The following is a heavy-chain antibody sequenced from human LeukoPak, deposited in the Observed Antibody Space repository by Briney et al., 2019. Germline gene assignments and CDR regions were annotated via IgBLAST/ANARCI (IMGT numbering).Heavy chain of an antibody. Sequence: PGRSLRLSCAASGFTFSSYAMHWVRQAPGKGLEWVAVISYDGSNKYYADSVKGRFTISRDNSKNTLYLQMNSLRAEDTAVYYCASGKLPARGLDSPDIVLMVYALSYYYYGMDVWGQGTTVTVSS. CDR3: ASGKLPARGLDSPDIVLMVYALSYYYYGMDV. CDR1: GFTFSSYA. J-gene: IGHJ6*02. D-gene: IGHD2-8*01. V-gene: IGHV3-30*04. CDR2: ISYDGSNK.